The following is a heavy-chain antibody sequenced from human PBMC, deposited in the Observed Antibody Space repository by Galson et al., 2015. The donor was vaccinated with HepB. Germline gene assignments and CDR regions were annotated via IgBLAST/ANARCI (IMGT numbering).Heavy chain of an antibody. D-gene: IGHD1-26*01. Sequence: SLRLSCAASGLTFSSFAMTWVRQAPGKGLEWVSTIIGSGGRTYYAESVRGRFTISRDNSKDTLYLQMNSLRAEDTAVYYCVKFRGSGSYKSYWFDCWGQGTLATVSS. J-gene: IGHJ5*01. V-gene: IGHV3-23*01. CDR2: IIGSGGRT. CDR1: GLTFSSFA. CDR3: VKFRGSGSYKSYWFDC.